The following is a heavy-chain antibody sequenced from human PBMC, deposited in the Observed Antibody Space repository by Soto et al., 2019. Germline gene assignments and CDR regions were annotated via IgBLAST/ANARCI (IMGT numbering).Heavy chain of an antibody. CDR2: ISYDGSNK. CDR1: GFTFSSYA. D-gene: IGHD6-6*01. V-gene: IGHV3-30-3*01. J-gene: IGHJ6*02. CDR3: AREGSSIAARLYGMDV. Sequence: GVSLRLSCAASGFTFSSYAMHWVRQAPGKGLEWVAVISYDGSNKYYADSVKGRFTISRDNSKNTLYLQMNSLRAEDTAVYYCAREGSSIAARLYGMDVWGQGTTVTVSS.